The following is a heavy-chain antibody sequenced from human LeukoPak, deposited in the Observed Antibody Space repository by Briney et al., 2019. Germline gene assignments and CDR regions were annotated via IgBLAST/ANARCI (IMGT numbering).Heavy chain of an antibody. J-gene: IGHJ4*02. CDR3: ARIGNIVAATGFDY. D-gene: IGHD1-26*01. Sequence: ASVKVSCKASGGTFSSYAISWVRQAPGQGLEWMGGIIPIFGTANYAQKFQGRVTITTDESTSTAYMELSSLRSEDTAVYYCARIGNIVAATGFDYWGQGTLVTVSS. CDR1: GGTFSSYA. V-gene: IGHV1-69*05. CDR2: IIPIFGTA.